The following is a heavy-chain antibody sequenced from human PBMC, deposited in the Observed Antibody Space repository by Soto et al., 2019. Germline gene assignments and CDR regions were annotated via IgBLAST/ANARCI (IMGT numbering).Heavy chain of an antibody. J-gene: IGHJ6*02. D-gene: IGHD2-2*01. V-gene: IGHV5-10-1*01. Sequence: EVQLVQSGAEVKKPGESLRISCKGSGYSFTSYWITWVRQLPVKGLEWMGRIDPSDSYTTYSPSFQGHITISVDKSISTAYLQWTSLKASDTAMYYRARHEGVPAADGLDVWGQGTTVTVSS. CDR3: ARHEGVPAADGLDV. CDR2: IDPSDSYT. CDR1: GYSFTSYW.